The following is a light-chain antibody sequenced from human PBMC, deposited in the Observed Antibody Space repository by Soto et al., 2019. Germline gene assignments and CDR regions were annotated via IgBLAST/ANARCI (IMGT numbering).Light chain of an antibody. CDR1: SSDVGGYNY. J-gene: IGLJ1*01. Sequence: QSALTQPPSASGSPGQSVTISCTGTSSDVGGYNYVSWYQQHPGKAPKLMIYEVNNRPSGVSNRFSGSKSGNTASLTISGLQAEDEADYYCSSYTSSSTLYVFGTGTKLTVL. CDR3: SSYTSSSTLYV. CDR2: EVN. V-gene: IGLV2-14*01.